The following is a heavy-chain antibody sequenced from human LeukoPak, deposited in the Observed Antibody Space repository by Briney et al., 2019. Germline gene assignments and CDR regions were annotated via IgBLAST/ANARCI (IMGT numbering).Heavy chain of an antibody. CDR1: GFTFSGSA. Sequence: GGSLRLSCAASGFTFSGSAMHWVRQASGKGLEWVGRIRSKANSYATAYAASVKGRFTISRDDSKNTAYLQMNSLKTEDTAVYYCTRREETTVTYYYYYYMDVWGKGTTVTVSS. V-gene: IGHV3-73*01. CDR3: TRREETTVTYYYYYYMDV. CDR2: IRSKANSYAT. D-gene: IGHD4-11*01. J-gene: IGHJ6*03.